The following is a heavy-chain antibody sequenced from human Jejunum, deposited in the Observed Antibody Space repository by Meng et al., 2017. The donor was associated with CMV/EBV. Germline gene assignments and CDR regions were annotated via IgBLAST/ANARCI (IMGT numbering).Heavy chain of an antibody. CDR3: AREPDY. J-gene: IGHJ4*02. Sequence: QVQLQESGPGLVKPSEPLSLTCPVSGGSLSSYYWSWIRPPAEEGLEWIGRIYTSGSTNYNPSLKSRVTMSVDTSKNQFSLKLSSVTVADTAVYYCAREPDYWGQGTLVTVSS. CDR2: IYTSGST. CDR1: GGSLSSYY. V-gene: IGHV4-4*07.